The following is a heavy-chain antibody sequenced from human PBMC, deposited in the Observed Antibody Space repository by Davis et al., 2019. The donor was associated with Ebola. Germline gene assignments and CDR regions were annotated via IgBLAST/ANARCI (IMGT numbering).Heavy chain of an antibody. Sequence: GESLKISCAASGFTFNNYAMSWVRQAPGKGLEWVSVISGRGTTIYYADSVKGRFTMSRDNAENTLYLQMNSLRVEDTAVYYCTRGGYRSGLDYWGQGILVTVSS. CDR1: GFTFNNYA. J-gene: IGHJ4*02. CDR3: TRGGYRSGLDY. CDR2: ISGRGTTI. D-gene: IGHD6-19*01. V-gene: IGHV3-23*01.